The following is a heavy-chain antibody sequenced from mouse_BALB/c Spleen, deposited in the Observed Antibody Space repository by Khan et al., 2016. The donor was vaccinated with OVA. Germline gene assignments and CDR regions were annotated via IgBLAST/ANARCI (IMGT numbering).Heavy chain of an antibody. J-gene: IGHJ4*01. Sequence: QVQLKQSGPGLAAPSQSLSITCTISGFSLTNYGVHWVRQPPGKGLEWLVVIWSDGSTNYNSVLKSRLTITKDNSHSQVFLKMNILQTDYTAIYFCARQPYYHYNIMDYWGQGTSVKVSS. CDR1: GFSLTNYG. V-gene: IGHV2-6-1*01. CDR2: IWSDGST. CDR3: ARQPYYHYNIMDY. D-gene: IGHD2-10*01.